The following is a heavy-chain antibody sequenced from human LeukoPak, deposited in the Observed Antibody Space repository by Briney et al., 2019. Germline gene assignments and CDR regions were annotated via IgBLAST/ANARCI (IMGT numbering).Heavy chain of an antibody. V-gene: IGHV1-2*02. CDR2: INPNSGGT. Sequence: GASVKVSCKASGYTFTGYYMHWVRQAPGQGLEWMGWINPNSGGTNYAQKLQGRVTMTTDTSTSTAYMELRSLRSDDTAVYYCARGTLPYYDILTGYYPDRSINFDYWGQGTLVTVSS. J-gene: IGHJ4*02. CDR3: ARGTLPYYDILTGYYPDRSINFDY. CDR1: GYTFTGYY. D-gene: IGHD3-9*01.